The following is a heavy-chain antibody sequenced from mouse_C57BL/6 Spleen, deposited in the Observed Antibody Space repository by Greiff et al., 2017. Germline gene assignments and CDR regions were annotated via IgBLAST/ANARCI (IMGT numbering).Heavy chain of an antibody. CDR3: ARDYVDWYFDV. CDR1: GFTFSDYG. J-gene: IGHJ1*03. CDR2: ISSGSSTI. D-gene: IGHD1-1*01. Sequence: EVKLMESGGGLVKPGGSLKLSCAASGFTFSDYGMHWVRQAPEKGLEWVAYISSGSSTIYYADTVKGRFTISRDNAKNTLFLQMTSLRSEDTAMYYCARDYVDWYFDVWGTGTTVTVSS. V-gene: IGHV5-17*01.